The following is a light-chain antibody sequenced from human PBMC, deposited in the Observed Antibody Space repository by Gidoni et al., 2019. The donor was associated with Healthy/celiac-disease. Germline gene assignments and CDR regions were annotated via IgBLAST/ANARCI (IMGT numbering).Light chain of an antibody. CDR3: QQYT. CDR2: GAS. V-gene: IGKV3-20*01. J-gene: IGKJ2*01. Sequence: EIVLTQSPGTLSLSPGERATLSCRASQSVSSSYLAWYQQKPGQAPRLLIYGASSRATGIPDFTLTISRLEPEDFAVYYCQQYTFGQGTKLEIK. CDR1: QSVSSSY.